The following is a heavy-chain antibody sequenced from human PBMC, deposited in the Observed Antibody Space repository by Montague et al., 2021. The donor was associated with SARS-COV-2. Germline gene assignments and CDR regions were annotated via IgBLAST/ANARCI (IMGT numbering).Heavy chain of an antibody. D-gene: IGHD3-3*01. J-gene: IGHJ6*02. CDR1: GGSISSYY. Sequence: SETLSLTCTVSGGSISSYYWSWIRQPPGKGLEWIGYIYYSGSTNYNPSLKSRVNISVDTSKNQFSLKLSSVTAADTAVYYCARDRRFLEWPGLYYYYGMDVWGQGDTVTVSS. CDR2: IYYSGST. CDR3: ARDRRFLEWPGLYYYYGMDV. V-gene: IGHV4-59*01.